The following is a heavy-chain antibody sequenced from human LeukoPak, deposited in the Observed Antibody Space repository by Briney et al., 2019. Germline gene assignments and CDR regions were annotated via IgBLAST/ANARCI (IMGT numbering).Heavy chain of an antibody. J-gene: IGHJ3*02. Sequence: GGSLRLSCAASGFTFSSYSMNWVRQAPGKGLEWVSSISSSSSYIYYADSVKGRFTISRDNAKNSLYLQMNSLRAEDTAVYYCARDLRFLEWSRAFDIWGQGTMVTVSS. D-gene: IGHD3-3*01. CDR3: ARDLRFLEWSRAFDI. V-gene: IGHV3-21*01. CDR1: GFTFSSYS. CDR2: ISSSSSYI.